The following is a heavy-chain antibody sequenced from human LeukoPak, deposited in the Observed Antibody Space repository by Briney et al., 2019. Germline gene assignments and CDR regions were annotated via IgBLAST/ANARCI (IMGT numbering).Heavy chain of an antibody. CDR1: GYTFTGYY. J-gene: IGHJ3*02. CDR3: ARLRITMSGAFDI. D-gene: IGHD3-22*01. Sequence: ASVKVSCKASGYTFTGYYMHWVRQAPGQGLEWMGWINPNSGGTNYAQKFQGRVTMTRDTSISTAYMELSRLRSDDTAVYYCARLRITMSGAFDIWGQGTMVTVSS. V-gene: IGHV1-2*02. CDR2: INPNSGGT.